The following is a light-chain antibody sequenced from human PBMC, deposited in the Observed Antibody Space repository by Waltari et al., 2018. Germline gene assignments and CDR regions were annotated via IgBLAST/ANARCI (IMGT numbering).Light chain of an antibody. CDR3: GSYTGSDIYL. V-gene: IGLV2-14*03. CDR1: RSDIGAYNY. CDR2: NVN. Sequence: QSALPQPASVSGSPGQSITISCTGKRSDIGAYNYVSWYQQHPGKVPKVIIFNVNERPSRVSSRFSGSKSGNTASLTISGLQAEDEADYYCGSYTGSDIYLFGTGTKVTVL. J-gene: IGLJ1*01.